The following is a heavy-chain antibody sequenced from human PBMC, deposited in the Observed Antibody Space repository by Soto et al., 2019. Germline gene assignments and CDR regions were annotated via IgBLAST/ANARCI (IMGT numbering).Heavy chain of an antibody. Sequence: QITLRESGPTLVQPTQTLTLTCTLSGVSLSTSGEGVGWIRQPPGKALEWLALIYWDDDKRFSPSLKSRLAITRYISKNQVVMTMNDMAPEDTGIYYCAHRQRTVVVGAPFDLWGQGSQVTVSS. D-gene: IGHD2-15*01. CDR1: GVSLSTSGEG. J-gene: IGHJ4*02. CDR2: IYWDDDK. CDR3: AHRQRTVVVGAPFDL. V-gene: IGHV2-5*02.